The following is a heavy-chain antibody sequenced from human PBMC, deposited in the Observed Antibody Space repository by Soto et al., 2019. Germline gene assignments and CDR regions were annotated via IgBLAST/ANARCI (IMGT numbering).Heavy chain of an antibody. CDR1: GFTFSSYA. Sequence: LRLSCAASGFTFSSYAMSWVRQAPGKGLEWVSAISGSGGSTYYADSVKGRFTISRDNSKNTLYLQMNSLRAEDTAVYYCAKVITMVRGVIASYYGMDVWGQGTTVTVSS. CDR3: AKVITMVRGVIASYYGMDV. CDR2: ISGSGGST. V-gene: IGHV3-23*01. J-gene: IGHJ6*02. D-gene: IGHD3-10*01.